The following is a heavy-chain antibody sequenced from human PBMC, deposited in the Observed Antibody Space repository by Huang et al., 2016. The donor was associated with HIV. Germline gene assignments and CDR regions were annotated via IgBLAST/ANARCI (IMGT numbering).Heavy chain of an antibody. D-gene: IGHD3-22*01. Sequence: QVQLVESGGGVVQPGRSLRLSCAASGFTFSSYAMHWVRQAPGKGLEWVAVISYDGSNKYYADSVKGGFTISRDNSKNTLYLQMNSLRAEDTAVYYCASGYYRYWGQGTLVTVSS. CDR3: ASGYYRY. V-gene: IGHV3-30-3*01. CDR2: ISYDGSNK. CDR1: GFTFSSYA. J-gene: IGHJ4*02.